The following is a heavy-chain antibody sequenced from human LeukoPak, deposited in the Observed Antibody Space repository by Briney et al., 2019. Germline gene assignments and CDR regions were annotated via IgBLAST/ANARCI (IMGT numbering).Heavy chain of an antibody. CDR1: GFTFSSYA. J-gene: IGHJ4*02. CDR3: ARDGWNVFFDY. V-gene: IGHV3-23*01. D-gene: IGHD1-1*01. Sequence: GGSLRLSCAASGFTFSSYAMSWVRQAPGKGLKWVSSVSGGGGTTHHADSVKGRFTISRDNYKSTLYLQMNSLGAGDTAVYYCARDGWNVFFDYWGQGALVSVSS. CDR2: VSGGGGTT.